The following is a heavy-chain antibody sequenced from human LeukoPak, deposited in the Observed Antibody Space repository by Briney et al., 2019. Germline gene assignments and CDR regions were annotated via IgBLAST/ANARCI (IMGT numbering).Heavy chain of an antibody. CDR3: ARDMVLRYFDWLLYPPSGFDY. CDR2: INPSGGST. D-gene: IGHD3-9*01. J-gene: IGHJ4*02. CDR1: GYTFTSYY. V-gene: IGHV1-46*01. Sequence: ASVKVSCKASGYTFTSYYMYWVRQAPGQGLEWMGIINPSGGSTSYAQKFQGRVTMTRDASTSTVYMELSSLRSEDTAVYYCARDMVLRYFDWLLYPPSGFDYWGQGTLVTVSS.